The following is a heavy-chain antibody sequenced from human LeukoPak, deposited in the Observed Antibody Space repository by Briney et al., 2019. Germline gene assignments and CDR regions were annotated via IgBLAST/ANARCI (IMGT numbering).Heavy chain of an antibody. CDR1: GFTFSTYW. CDR2: IKQDGSEK. J-gene: IGHJ4*02. V-gene: IGHV3-7*01. CDR3: ARDFRGSLGY. Sequence: GGSLRLSCAASGFTFSTYWMSWVRQAPGKGLEWVANIKQDGSEKYYVDSVKGRFSISRDNAKNSLYPQLNSLRAEDTAVYYCARDFRGSLGYWGQGTLVTVSS. D-gene: IGHD1-26*01.